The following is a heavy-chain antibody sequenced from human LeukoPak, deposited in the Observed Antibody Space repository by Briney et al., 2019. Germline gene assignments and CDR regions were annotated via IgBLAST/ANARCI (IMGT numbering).Heavy chain of an antibody. CDR3: ARQFSSWYDSVRNWFDP. V-gene: IGHV4-39*07. CDR1: GGSISSSSYY. D-gene: IGHD6-13*01. J-gene: IGHJ5*02. CDR2: IYYSGST. Sequence: KASETLSLTCTVSGGSISSSSYYWGWIRQPPGKGLEWIGSIYYSGSTYYNPSLKSRVTISVDTSKNQFSLKLSSVTAADTAVYYCARQFSSWYDSVRNWFDPWGQGTLVTVSS.